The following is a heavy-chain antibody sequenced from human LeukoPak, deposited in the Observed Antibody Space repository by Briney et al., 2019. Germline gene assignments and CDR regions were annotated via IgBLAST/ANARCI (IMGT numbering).Heavy chain of an antibody. D-gene: IGHD6-13*01. J-gene: IGHJ6*02. V-gene: IGHV4-31*03. CDR2: IYYSGST. Sequence: SETLSLTCTVSGGSISSSSYYWSWIRQHPGKGLEWIGYIYYSGSTYYNPSLKSRVTISVDTSKNQFSLKLSSVTAADTAVYYCARGLIKQLVYYYGMDVWGQGTTVTVSS. CDR1: GGSISSSSYY. CDR3: ARGLIKQLVYYYGMDV.